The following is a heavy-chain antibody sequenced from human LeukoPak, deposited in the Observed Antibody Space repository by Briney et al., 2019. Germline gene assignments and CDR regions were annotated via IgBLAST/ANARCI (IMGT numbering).Heavy chain of an antibody. V-gene: IGHV5-51*01. CDR2: IYPGDSNTTYDSNT. D-gene: IGHD3-16*01. CDR3: ARLRDGYYDYVWGSWDY. Sequence: GESLKISCEGSGFTFTNYWIGWVRQMPGKGLEWMGIIYPGDSNTTYDSNTRYSPSFQGQVTISADKSISTAYLQWSSLKASDTAIYYCARLRDGYYDYVWGSWDYWGQGTLVTVSS. CDR1: GFTFTNYW. J-gene: IGHJ4*02.